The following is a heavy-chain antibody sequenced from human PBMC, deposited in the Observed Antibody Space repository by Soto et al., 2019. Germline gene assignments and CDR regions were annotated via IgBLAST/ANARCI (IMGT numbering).Heavy chain of an antibody. CDR3: ARDRGVAPPVAGNTHYYYYMDV. J-gene: IGHJ6*03. CDR2: ISAFNGNT. V-gene: IGHV1-18*01. CDR1: GYSFTNYG. Sequence: QDQLVQSGAEMKKPGASVTVSCKASGYSFTNYGITWVQQAPGQGLEWLGWISAFNGNTHYAQKVQGRVTMTTDASTSTAYMELRSLRSDDTAVYYCARDRGVAPPVAGNTHYYYYMDVWGKGTTVTVSS. D-gene: IGHD6-19*01.